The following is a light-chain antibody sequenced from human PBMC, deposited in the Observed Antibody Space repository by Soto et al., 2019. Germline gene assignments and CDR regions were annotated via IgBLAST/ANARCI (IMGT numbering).Light chain of an antibody. J-gene: IGLJ2*01. V-gene: IGLV2-11*01. CDR1: ISDVGGYNY. Sequence: QSVLTQPRSVSGSPGQSVTISCTGTISDVGGYNYVSWYQQHPGKAPKLMIYDVSKRPSGVPDRFSGSKSGNTASLTISGLQAEDEADYYCCSYAGSYNVVFGGGTKLTVL. CDR2: DVS. CDR3: CSYAGSYNVV.